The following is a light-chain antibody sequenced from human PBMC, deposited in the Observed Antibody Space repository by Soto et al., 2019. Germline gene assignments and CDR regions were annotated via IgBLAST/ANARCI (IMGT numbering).Light chain of an antibody. CDR1: SSDVGGYNY. J-gene: IGLJ2*01. CDR3: SSYAVSNNYVV. V-gene: IGLV2-8*01. CDR2: EVI. Sequence: QSALTQPPSASGSPGQSVTISCTGTSSDVGGYNYVSWYQQHPGKAPKLMIYEVIKRPSGVTDRFSGSKSGNTASLTVSGLQAEDEADYYCSSYAVSNNYVVFGGGTKLTVL.